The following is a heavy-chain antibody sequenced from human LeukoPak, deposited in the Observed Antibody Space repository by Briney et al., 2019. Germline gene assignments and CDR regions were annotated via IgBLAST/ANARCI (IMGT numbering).Heavy chain of an antibody. CDR3: ASENGDSSVGFDF. D-gene: IGHD3-22*01. J-gene: IGHJ4*02. V-gene: IGHV4-59*01. CDR1: GGSISSYY. Sequence: SETLSLTCTVSGGSISSYYWSWIRQPPGKGLEWIGYIYYSGSTNYNPSLKSRVTISVDTSNNQFSLKLSSVTAADTAVYYCASENGDSSVGFDFWGQGTLVTVSS. CDR2: IYYSGST.